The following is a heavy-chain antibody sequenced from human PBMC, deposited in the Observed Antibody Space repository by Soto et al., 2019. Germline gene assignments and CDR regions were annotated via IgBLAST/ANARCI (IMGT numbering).Heavy chain of an antibody. CDR3: VRSRPPRMVYAIRNWFDP. CDR1: GYTFTSYD. V-gene: IGHV1-8*01. D-gene: IGHD2-8*01. CDR2: MNPNSGNT. J-gene: IGHJ5*02. Sequence: QVQLVQSGAEVKKPGASVKVSCKASGYTFTSYDINWVRQATGQGLEWMGWMNPNSGNTGYAQKFQGRVTMTRNTSISTAYMELSSLRSEDTAVYYCVRSRPPRMVYAIRNWFDPWGQGTLVTVSS.